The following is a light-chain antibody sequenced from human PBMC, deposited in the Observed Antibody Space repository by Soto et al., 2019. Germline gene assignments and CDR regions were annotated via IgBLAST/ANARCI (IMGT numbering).Light chain of an antibody. J-gene: IGKJ1*01. CDR1: QSISSL. CDR3: QQCNTFWT. V-gene: IGKV1-5*01. CDR2: DVS. Sequence: DIQMTQSPSTQSASVGARITISFRASQSISSLLAWYQQKPGKAPKLLIYDVSSLESVVPSRFSGSGSGTEFTLTISSLQPDDFATYCCQQCNTFWTFGQGTKVDIK.